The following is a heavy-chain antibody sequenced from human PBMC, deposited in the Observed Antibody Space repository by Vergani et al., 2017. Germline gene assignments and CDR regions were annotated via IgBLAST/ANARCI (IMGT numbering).Heavy chain of an antibody. D-gene: IGHD2-21*01. J-gene: IGHJ3*02. V-gene: IGHV3-30*04. CDR1: GFTFSSYA. CDR2: ISYDGNNN. CDR3: AREVRSPYCGGDCYSEGDSFDI. Sequence: QVQLVESGGGVVQPGRSLRLSCAASGFTFSSYAMHWVRQAPGKGLEWVAVISYDGNNNHYADSVKGRFTISRDNSKNTLYLQMNSLRAEDTAVYYCAREVRSPYCGGDCYSEGDSFDIWGQGTMVTVSS.